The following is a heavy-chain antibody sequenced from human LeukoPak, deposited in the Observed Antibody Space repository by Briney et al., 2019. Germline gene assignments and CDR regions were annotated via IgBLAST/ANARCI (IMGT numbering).Heavy chain of an antibody. V-gene: IGHV4-34*01. J-gene: IGHJ6*03. D-gene: IGHD5-18*01. CDR3: ARGTAMATIYYYYYYMDV. CDR2: INHSGST. CDR1: GGSFSGYY. Sequence: PSETLSLTCAVYGGSFSGYYWSWIRQPPGKGLEWIGEINHSGSTNYNPSLKSRVTISVDTSKNQFSLKLSSVTAADTAVYYCARGTAMATIYYYYYYMDVWGKGTTVTVSS.